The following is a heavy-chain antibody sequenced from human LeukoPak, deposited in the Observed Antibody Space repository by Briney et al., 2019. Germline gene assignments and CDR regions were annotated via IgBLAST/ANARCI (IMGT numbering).Heavy chain of an antibody. CDR2: ISGSSVYR. CDR3: ARVSVAGSVIDAFDM. Sequence: GGSLRLSCAATGFTFTNYSIHWVRQAPGKGLEWVSCISGSSVYRYYADSVKGRFTISRDNAKNSLCLQMNSLRAEDTAVYYCARVSVAGSVIDAFDMWGQGTMVTVSS. J-gene: IGHJ3*02. CDR1: GFTFTNYS. D-gene: IGHD6-19*01. V-gene: IGHV3-21*01.